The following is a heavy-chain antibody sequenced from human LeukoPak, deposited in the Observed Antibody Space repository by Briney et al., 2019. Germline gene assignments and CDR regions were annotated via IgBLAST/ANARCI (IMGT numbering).Heavy chain of an antibody. CDR3: ASWAAAGTKEVY. CDR1: GFTFDDYG. D-gene: IGHD6-13*01. J-gene: IGHJ4*02. V-gene: IGHV3-20*04. CDR2: INWNGGST. Sequence: GGSLRLSCAASGFTFDDYGMSWVRQAPGKGLVWVSGINWNGGSTGYADSVKGRFTISRDNAKNSLYLQMNSLRAEDTALYYCASWAAAGTKEVYWGRGTLVTVSS.